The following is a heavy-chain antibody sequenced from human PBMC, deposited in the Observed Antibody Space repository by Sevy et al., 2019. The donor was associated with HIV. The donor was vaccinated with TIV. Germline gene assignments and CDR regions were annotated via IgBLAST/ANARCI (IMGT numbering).Heavy chain of an antibody. CDR1: GFTFSDYY. J-gene: IGHJ6*02. D-gene: IGHD2-2*02. CDR3: SRDLVLPTTIDYFYYGMDV. Sequence: GGSLRLSCAASGFTFSDYYMSWIRQAPGKGLEWVSYISSSSSTYIYYADSVKGRFTISRDNAKNSLYLQMNSLRAEDTAVYYCSRDLVLPTTIDYFYYGMDVWGQGTTVTVSS. CDR2: ISSSSSTYI. V-gene: IGHV3-11*04.